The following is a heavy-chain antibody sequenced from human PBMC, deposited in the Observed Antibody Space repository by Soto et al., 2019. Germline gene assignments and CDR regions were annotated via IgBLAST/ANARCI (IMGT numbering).Heavy chain of an antibody. CDR2: IIPIIGVT. CDR1: GDTFNSYV. D-gene: IGHD3-16*01. V-gene: IGHV1-69*17. Sequence: QVQLVQSGAEVKRPGSSVKVSCESSGDTFNSYVISWVRQAPGQGLEWMGGIIPIIGVTHYAQKFQGRVISSALSSTGTAYMELTNLGFEDTALYFCARESLGAKGADHWGQGTVVTVSS. CDR3: ARESLGAKGADH. J-gene: IGHJ4*02.